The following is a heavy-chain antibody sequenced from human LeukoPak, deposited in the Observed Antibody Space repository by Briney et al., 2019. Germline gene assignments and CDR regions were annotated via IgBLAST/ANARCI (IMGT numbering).Heavy chain of an antibody. D-gene: IGHD3-3*01. Sequence: TGGSLRLSCAASGFTFSSYSMNWVRQAPGRGLEWVSYISSSSSTIYYADSVKGRFTISRDNAKNSLYLQMNSLRAEDTAVYYCARDSITIFGVVNYYYYYMDVWGKGTTVTVSS. V-gene: IGHV3-48*01. J-gene: IGHJ6*03. CDR2: ISSSSSTI. CDR3: ARDSITIFGVVNYYYYYMDV. CDR1: GFTFSSYS.